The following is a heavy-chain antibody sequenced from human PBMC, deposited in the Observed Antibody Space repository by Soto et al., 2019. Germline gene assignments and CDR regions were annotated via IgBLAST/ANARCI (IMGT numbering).Heavy chain of an antibody. D-gene: IGHD6-13*01. J-gene: IGHJ4*02. Sequence: SETLSLTCTVSGVSISSYYWIWVRQPPGKGLEWIGSIYYSGSTNYNPSLKSRVTISVDTSKNQFSLKLSSVTAADTAVYYCASQGSWYWTPLDYWGQGTLVTVSS. CDR1: GVSISSYY. CDR2: IYYSGST. V-gene: IGHV4-59*01. CDR3: ASQGSWYWTPLDY.